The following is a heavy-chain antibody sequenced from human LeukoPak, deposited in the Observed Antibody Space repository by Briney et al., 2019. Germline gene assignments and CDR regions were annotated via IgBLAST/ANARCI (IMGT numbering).Heavy chain of an antibody. CDR1: GGSISSYY. Sequence: SETLSLTCTVSGGSISSYYWSWIRQPPGKGLEWIGYIYYSGSTNYNPSLKSRVTISVDTSKNQFSLKLSSVTAADTAVYYCARGDYGGNSDAFDIWGQGTMVTVSS. J-gene: IGHJ3*02. V-gene: IGHV4-59*01. CDR3: ARGDYGGNSDAFDI. CDR2: IYYSGST. D-gene: IGHD4-23*01.